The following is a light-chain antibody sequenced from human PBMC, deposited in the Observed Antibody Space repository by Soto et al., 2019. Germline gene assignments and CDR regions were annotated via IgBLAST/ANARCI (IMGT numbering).Light chain of an antibody. J-gene: IGLJ2*01. CDR3: GTWDSSLSDVV. CDR2: ANN. CDR1: SSNIGNNY. V-gene: IGLV1-51*01. Sequence: QSVLTQPPSVSAAPGQKVTISCSGSSSNIGNNYVSWYQQLPGTAPKLLMYANNKRPSWIPDRFSGSKAGTSATLGITGLQTGDEADDYCGTWDSSLSDVVFGGGTKLTVL.